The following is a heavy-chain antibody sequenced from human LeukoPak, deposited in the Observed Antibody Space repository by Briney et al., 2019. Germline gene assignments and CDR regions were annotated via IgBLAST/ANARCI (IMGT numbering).Heavy chain of an antibody. J-gene: IGHJ4*02. CDR3: MGYVTATASFDS. CDR2: IYYSGST. Sequence: SETLSLTCTVSGGSISSSSYYWGWIRQPPGKGLEWIGSIYYSGSTYYNPSLKSRVTISVGTSKNQFSLKLNSVTAADTAVYYCMGYVTATASFDSWGQGTLVTVSS. CDR1: GGSISSSSYY. V-gene: IGHV4-39*01. D-gene: IGHD2-8*01.